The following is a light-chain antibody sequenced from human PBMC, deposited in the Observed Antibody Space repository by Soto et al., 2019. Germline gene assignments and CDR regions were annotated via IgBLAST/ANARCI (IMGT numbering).Light chain of an antibody. Sequence: EIVLTQSPGTLSLSPGERATLYCRASQSVGSNYLAWYQQKPGQAPRLLIYGASSRATGIPDRFSGSGSGTEFTLTINSLQSEDFAVYYCQQYRNWPRTFGQGTKVDIK. CDR1: QSVGSNY. J-gene: IGKJ1*01. CDR3: QQYRNWPRT. V-gene: IGKV3-20*01. CDR2: GAS.